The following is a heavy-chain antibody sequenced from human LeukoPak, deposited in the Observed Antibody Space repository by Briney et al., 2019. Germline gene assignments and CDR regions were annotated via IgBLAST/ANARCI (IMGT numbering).Heavy chain of an antibody. D-gene: IGHD2-15*01. V-gene: IGHV3-53*01. CDR3: ARDGCSGGSCYTPREYYYYGMDV. J-gene: IGHJ6*04. CDR2: IYSGVRT. CDR1: GFTVSSNY. Sequence: PGRSLRLSRAASGFTVSSNYMSWVRQDPGNGLEWVSVIYSGVRTYYADSVKGRFTISRDNSKNTLYLQMNSLRAEDTAVYYCARDGCSGGSCYTPREYYYYGMDVWGKGTTVTVSS.